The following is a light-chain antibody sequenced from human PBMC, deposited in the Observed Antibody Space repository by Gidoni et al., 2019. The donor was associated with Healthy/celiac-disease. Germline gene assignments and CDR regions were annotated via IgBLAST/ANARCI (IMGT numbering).Light chain of an antibody. CDR3: QQYNNWPPGYT. CDR1: QSVSSN. J-gene: IGKJ2*01. Sequence: EIVMTQSPATLSVSPGDRATISCRASQSVSSNLAWYQQKPGQAPRLLSYGASTRATGIPARFSGSGSGTEFTLTISSLQSEDFAVYYCQQYNNWPPGYTFXXXTKLEI. V-gene: IGKV3-15*01. CDR2: GAS.